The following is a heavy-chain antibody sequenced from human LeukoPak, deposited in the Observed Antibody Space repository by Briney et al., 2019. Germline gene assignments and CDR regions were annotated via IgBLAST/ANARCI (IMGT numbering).Heavy chain of an antibody. D-gene: IGHD5-18*01. V-gene: IGHV4-34*01. CDR3: ARDLSYLSRNNWFDP. CDR2: INHSGST. Sequence: SETLSLTCAVYGGSFSGYYWSWIRQPPGKGLEWIGEINHSGSTNYNPSLKSRVTISVDTSKNQFSLKLSSVTAADTAVYYCARDLSYLSRNNWFDPWGQGTLVTVSS. J-gene: IGHJ5*02. CDR1: GGSFSGYY.